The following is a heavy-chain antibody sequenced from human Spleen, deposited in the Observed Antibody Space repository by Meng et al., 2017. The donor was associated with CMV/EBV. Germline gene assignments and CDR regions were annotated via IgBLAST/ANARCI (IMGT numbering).Heavy chain of an antibody. CDR2: ISSSSSYI. CDR3: ARDRDIVVVPAAYYYYYGMDV. D-gene: IGHD2-2*01. V-gene: IGHV3-21*01. J-gene: IGHJ6*02. CDR1: GFTFSNYG. Sequence: GESLKISCAASGFTFSNYGMHWVRQAPGKGLEWVSSISSSSSYIYYADSVKGRFTISRDNAKNSLYLQMNSLRAEDTAVYYCARDRDIVVVPAAYYYYYGMDVWGQGTTVTVSS.